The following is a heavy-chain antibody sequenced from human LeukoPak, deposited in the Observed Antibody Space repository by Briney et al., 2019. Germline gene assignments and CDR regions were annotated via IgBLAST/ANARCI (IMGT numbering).Heavy chain of an antibody. D-gene: IGHD2-8*01. V-gene: IGHV1-18*01. CDR2: ISAYNGNT. CDR1: GYTFTSYR. Sequence: GASVKVSCKASGYTFTSYRISWVRQAPGQGLEWMGWISAYNGNTNYVQNFQGRVTITADKSTSTAYMELSSLRSEDTAVYYCARTGKNGDYWGQGTLVTVSS. J-gene: IGHJ4*02. CDR3: ARTGKNGDY.